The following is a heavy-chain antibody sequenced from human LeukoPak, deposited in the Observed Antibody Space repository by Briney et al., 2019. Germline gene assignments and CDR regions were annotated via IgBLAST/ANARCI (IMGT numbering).Heavy chain of an antibody. Sequence: GGSLRLSCAASGFTFSSYGMHWVRQAPGKGLEWVAFIRYDGSNKYYADSVKGRFTISRDNSKNTLYLQMNSLRAEDTAVYYCASVEYDYNPGSAWGQGTLVTVSS. CDR2: IRYDGSNK. J-gene: IGHJ5*02. V-gene: IGHV3-30*02. CDR1: GFTFSSYG. D-gene: IGHD4-11*01. CDR3: ASVEYDYNPGSA.